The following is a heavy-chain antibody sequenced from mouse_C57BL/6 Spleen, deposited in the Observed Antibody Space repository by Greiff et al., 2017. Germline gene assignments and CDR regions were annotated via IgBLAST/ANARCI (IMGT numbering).Heavy chain of an antibody. Sequence: VKDRFTISRDDSQSMLYLQMNNLKTEDTAMYYCVRDLGRHFDYWGQGTTLTVSS. V-gene: IGHV10-3*01. D-gene: IGHD4-1*01. J-gene: IGHJ2*01. CDR3: VRDLGRHFDY.